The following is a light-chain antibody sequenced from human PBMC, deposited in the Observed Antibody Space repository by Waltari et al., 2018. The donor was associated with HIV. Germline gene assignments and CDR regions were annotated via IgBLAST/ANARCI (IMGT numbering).Light chain of an antibody. V-gene: IGKV1-5*03. CDR3: QQYHTFPCT. CDR2: GAS. CDR1: QNIDTF. J-gene: IGKJ1*01. Sequence: DIQMTQSPSTLSTSVGATVTITCQASQNIDTFLAWYQQRPGNAPNLLIYGASTLQSGVPSRFGGSGSGTDFTLTITNLQPDDFATYSCQQYHTFPCTFGQGTRVEIK.